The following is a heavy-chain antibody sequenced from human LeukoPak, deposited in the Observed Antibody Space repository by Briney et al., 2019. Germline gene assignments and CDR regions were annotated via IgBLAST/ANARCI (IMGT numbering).Heavy chain of an antibody. CDR1: GLTFSSYA. D-gene: IGHD4-17*01. CDR2: ISYDGSNK. V-gene: IGHV3-30*04. J-gene: IGHJ3*02. Sequence: GRSLRLSCAASGLTFSSYAMHWVRQAPGKGLEWVAVISYDGSNKYYADSVKGRFTISRDNSKNTLYLQMNSLRAEDTAVYYCARDNGDYDAFDIWGQGTMVTVSS. CDR3: ARDNGDYDAFDI.